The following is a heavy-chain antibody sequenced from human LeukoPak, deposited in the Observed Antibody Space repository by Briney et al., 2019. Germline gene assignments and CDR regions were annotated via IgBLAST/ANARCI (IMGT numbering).Heavy chain of an antibody. CDR3: AKDPHIVVVTAIIDY. Sequence: PGGSLRLSCAASGLTFSSYAMSWVRQAPGRGLEWVSAISGSGGTTYYADSVKGRFTISRDNSKNTLYLQMNSLRAEDTAVYYCAKDPHIVVVTAIIDYWGQGTLVTVSS. V-gene: IGHV3-23*01. CDR1: GLTFSSYA. CDR2: ISGSGGTT. D-gene: IGHD2-21*02. J-gene: IGHJ4*02.